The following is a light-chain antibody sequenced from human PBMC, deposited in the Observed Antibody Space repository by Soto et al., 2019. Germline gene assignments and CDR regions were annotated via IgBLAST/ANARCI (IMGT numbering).Light chain of an antibody. J-gene: IGKJ1*01. Sequence: DSPITPSHSTLSESVGARATIPCRASQSISSWLAWYQQKPGKAPKLLIYDASSLESGVPSRFSGSGSGTEFTLTISSLQPDDFATYYCQQYNSYAWTFGQGTKVDIK. CDR3: QQYNSYAWT. CDR2: DAS. V-gene: IGKV1-5*01. CDR1: QSISSW.